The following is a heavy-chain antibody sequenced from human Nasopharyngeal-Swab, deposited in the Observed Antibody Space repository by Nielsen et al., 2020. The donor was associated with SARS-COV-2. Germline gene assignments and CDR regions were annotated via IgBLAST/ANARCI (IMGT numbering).Heavy chain of an antibody. J-gene: IGHJ3*01. V-gene: IGHV3-21*01. CDR2: ISSASSYI. CDR1: GFNFRSYS. CDR3: VKDLPGSYSFDV. Sequence: GESLKISCAASGFNFRSYSMNWVRQAPGKGLEWVSSISSASSYIFYTDSVQGRFTISRDNAKNSLYLQMNSLRTEDTAVYYCVKDLPGSYSFDVWGQGTMVIVSS. D-gene: IGHD1-26*01.